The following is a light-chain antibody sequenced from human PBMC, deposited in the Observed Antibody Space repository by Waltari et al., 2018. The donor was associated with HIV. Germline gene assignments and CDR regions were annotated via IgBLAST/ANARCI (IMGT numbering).Light chain of an antibody. V-gene: IGLV1-40*01. CDR2: GNT. Sequence: QAILTQPPSVSGAPGPRVTISCTGTSSNIGAGFAVPWYQQAPGTAPKLLIFGNTNRPSGVPGRFSAYRFGTSASLTIAWLQADDEADYYCRSYDRTLSGFVFGSGTQVTV. CDR1: SSNIGAGFA. CDR3: RSYDRTLSGFV. J-gene: IGLJ1*01.